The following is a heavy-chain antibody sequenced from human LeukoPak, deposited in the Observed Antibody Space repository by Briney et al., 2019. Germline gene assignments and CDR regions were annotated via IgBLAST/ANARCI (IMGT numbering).Heavy chain of an antibody. CDR1: GYTFTSYG. CDR2: ISAYNGNT. V-gene: IGHV1-18*01. Sequence: GASVKVSCKASGYTFTSYGISWVRQAPGQGREWMGWISAYNGNTNYAQKVEGRVTMTTDTSTSTAYMELRSLRSDDTAVYYCARGDYDFWSGWSFAFDIWGQGTMVTVSS. CDR3: ARGDYDFWSGWSFAFDI. D-gene: IGHD3-3*01. J-gene: IGHJ3*02.